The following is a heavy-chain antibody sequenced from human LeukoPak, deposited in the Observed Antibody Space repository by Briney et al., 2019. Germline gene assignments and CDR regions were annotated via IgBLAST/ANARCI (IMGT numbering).Heavy chain of an antibody. D-gene: IGHD1-26*01. CDR3: ARDGRGTTFGY. CDR2: ISGSGGST. Sequence: GGSLRLSCTASGFTFSTYAMSWVRQAPGKGLEWVSAISGSGGSTYYAESVKGRFTISRDNSKNTLYLQMNSLRAEDTAVYYCARDGRGTTFGYWGQGTLVTVSS. CDR1: GFTFSTYA. J-gene: IGHJ4*02. V-gene: IGHV3-23*01.